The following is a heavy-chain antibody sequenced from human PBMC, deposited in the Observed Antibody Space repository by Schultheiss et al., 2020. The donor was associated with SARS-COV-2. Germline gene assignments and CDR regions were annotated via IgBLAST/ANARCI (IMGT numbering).Heavy chain of an antibody. CDR2: ISSNGGRT. Sequence: GGSLRLSCSASGFTFSSYAMHWVRQAPGKGLEYVSAISSNGGRTYYADSVKGRFTISRDNSKNTLYLQMSSLRAEDTAVYYCVTPRGVLDSWAFDIWGQGTMVTVSS. CDR1: GFTFSSYA. CDR3: VTPRGVLDSWAFDI. V-gene: IGHV3-64D*06. D-gene: IGHD3-22*01. J-gene: IGHJ3*02.